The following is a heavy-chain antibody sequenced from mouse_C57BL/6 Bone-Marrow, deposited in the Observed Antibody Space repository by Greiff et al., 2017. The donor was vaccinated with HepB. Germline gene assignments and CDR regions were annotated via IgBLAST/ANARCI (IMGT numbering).Heavy chain of an antibody. CDR1: GYKFTDYY. CDR3: ARLELGLRWFAY. V-gene: IGHV1-19*01. Sequence: VHVKQSGPVLVKPGASVKMSCKASGYKFTDYYMNWVKQSHGKSLEWIGVINPYNGGTSYNQKFKGKATLTVDESSSTAYMELNSLTSEDSAVYYCARLELGLRWFAYWGQGTLVTVSA. D-gene: IGHD4-1*01. CDR2: INPYNGGT. J-gene: IGHJ3*01.